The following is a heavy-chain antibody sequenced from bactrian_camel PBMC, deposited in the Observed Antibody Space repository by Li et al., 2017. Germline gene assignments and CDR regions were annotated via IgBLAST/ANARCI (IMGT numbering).Heavy chain of an antibody. V-gene: IGHV3S55*01. J-gene: IGHJ4*01. CDR3: AASGALACGGSWAFVTPGGFNG. Sequence: HVQLVESGRGSVQAGGSLKLSCLSSGYTFGSNPGNCGMAWYRQGPGSDCELVSSIGSNASTWYMDSVKGRFTISRDNAKNTVYLQMNSLKPEDTAMYYCAASGALACGGSWAFVTPGGFNGWGQGTQVTVS. CDR1: GYTFGSNP. D-gene: IGHD2*01. CDR2: IGSNAST.